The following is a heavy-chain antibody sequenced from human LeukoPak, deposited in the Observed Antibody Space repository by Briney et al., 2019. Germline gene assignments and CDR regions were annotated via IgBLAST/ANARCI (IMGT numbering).Heavy chain of an antibody. CDR2: ISSSSSTI. CDR3: ARGTMRWIRYFDY. CDR1: GFTFSSYS. J-gene: IGHJ4*02. V-gene: IGHV3-48*04. Sequence: GGSLRLSCAASGFTFSSYSMNWVRQAPGKGLEWVSYISSSSSTIYYADSVRGRFTIYRDNAKNSLYLQMKSLRAEDTALYYYARGTMRWIRYFDYWGQGTLVIVSS. D-gene: IGHD3-9*01.